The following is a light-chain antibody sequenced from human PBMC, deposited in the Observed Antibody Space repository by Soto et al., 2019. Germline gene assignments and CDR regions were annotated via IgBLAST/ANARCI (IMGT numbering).Light chain of an antibody. J-gene: IGKJ2*01. CDR2: DAS. Sequence: EIVLTQSPAILSVYPGERATLSCRASQSISRSLAWYQQQPGQAPRLLISDASTRATGIPARFSGSGSGTEFTLTISSLQSEDFALYYCHQYNSWPPGTFGQGTKVDIK. V-gene: IGKV3-15*01. CDR3: HQYNSWPPGT. CDR1: QSISRS.